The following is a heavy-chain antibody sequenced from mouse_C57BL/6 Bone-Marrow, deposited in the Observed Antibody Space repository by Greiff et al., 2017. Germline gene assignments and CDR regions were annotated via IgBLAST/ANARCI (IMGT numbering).Heavy chain of an antibody. J-gene: IGHJ3*01. Sequence: VKVVESGPGLVAPSQSLSITCTVSGFSLTSYGVDWVRQPPGKGLEWLGVIWGGGSTNYNSALMSRLSISKDNSKSQVFLKMNSLQSDDTAMYYCAKHEAVWDYDEAWFAYWGQGTRVTVSA. CDR2: IWGGGST. CDR3: AKHEAVWDYDEAWFAY. D-gene: IGHD2-4*01. CDR1: GFSLTSYG. V-gene: IGHV2-9*01.